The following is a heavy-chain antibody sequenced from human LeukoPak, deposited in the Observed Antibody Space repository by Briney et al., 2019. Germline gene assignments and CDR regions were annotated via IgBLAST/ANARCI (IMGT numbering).Heavy chain of an antibody. CDR3: ARFSSGCSTSSCYLTY. Sequence: PSETLSFTCSVSRGSLSSHYWSWIRQPPGKGLELIGHIHDTGSTFYNPSLRGRVTISLDTSNNQFSLKLTSMTAADTAVYYCARFSSGCSTSSCYLTYWGQGTLVTVS. V-gene: IGHV4-59*11. J-gene: IGHJ4*02. CDR2: IHDTGST. D-gene: IGHD2-2*01. CDR1: RGSLSSHY.